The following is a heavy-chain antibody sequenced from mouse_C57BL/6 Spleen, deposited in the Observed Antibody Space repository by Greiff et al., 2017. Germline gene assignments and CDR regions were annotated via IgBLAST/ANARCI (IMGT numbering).Heavy chain of an antibody. Sequence: EVKLVESGGGLVKPGGSLKPSCAASGFTFSDYGMHWVRQAPEKGLEWVAYISSGSSTIYYADTVKGRFTISRDNAKNTLFLQMTSLRSEDTAMYYCASGYFDYWGQGTTLTVSS. CDR2: ISSGSSTI. J-gene: IGHJ2*01. CDR1: GFTFSDYG. CDR3: ASGYFDY. V-gene: IGHV5-17*01.